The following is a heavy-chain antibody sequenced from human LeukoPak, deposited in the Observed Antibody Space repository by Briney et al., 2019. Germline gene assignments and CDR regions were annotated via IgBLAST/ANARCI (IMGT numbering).Heavy chain of an antibody. Sequence: PSETLSLTCAVYGASFNTYYWTWIRQSPDKGLEWIGEVNHDGDTNVNPSLRSRVVMSVDASKNQFSLKMTSVTAADTAIYFCARGPVALPNDRLSLFFDFWGQGTLVTVSS. D-gene: IGHD2-8*01. CDR1: GASFNTYY. CDR2: VNHDGDT. CDR3: ARGPVALPNDRLSLFFDF. V-gene: IGHV4-34*01. J-gene: IGHJ5*01.